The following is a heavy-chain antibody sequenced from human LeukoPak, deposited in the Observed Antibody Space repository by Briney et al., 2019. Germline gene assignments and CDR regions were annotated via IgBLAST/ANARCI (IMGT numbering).Heavy chain of an antibody. V-gene: IGHV3-23*01. Sequence: GGSLRLSCAASGFTFSSFGMSWVRQAPGKGLEWVSAISGSGSSTYYADSVKGRFTISRDNSKNTLYLQMNSLRAEDTAVYYCARLSSNYYDSSGYPGVLDYWGQGTLVTVSS. J-gene: IGHJ4*02. D-gene: IGHD3-22*01. CDR2: ISGSGSST. CDR1: GFTFSSFG. CDR3: ARLSSNYYDSSGYPGVLDY.